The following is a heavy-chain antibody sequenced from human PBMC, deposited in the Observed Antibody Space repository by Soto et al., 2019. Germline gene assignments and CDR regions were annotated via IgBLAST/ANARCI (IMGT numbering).Heavy chain of an antibody. CDR3: ARDKERRPYDP. J-gene: IGHJ5*02. V-gene: IGHV4-31*03. CDR1: GGSISSGGYY. Sequence: PSETLSLTCTVSGGSISSGGYYWSWIRQHPGKGLEWIGYIYYSGSTYYNPSLKSRVTISVDTSKNQFSLKLSSVTAADTAVYYCARDKERRPYDPWGQGTLVNVSS. CDR2: IYYSGST.